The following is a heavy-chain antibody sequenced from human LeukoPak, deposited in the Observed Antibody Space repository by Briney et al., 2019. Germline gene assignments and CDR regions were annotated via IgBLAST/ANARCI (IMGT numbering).Heavy chain of an antibody. J-gene: IGHJ4*02. D-gene: IGHD3-22*01. CDR1: GFTFSTYA. CDR2: ISYDGSNK. Sequence: GRSLRLSCVASGFTFSTYAMHWVRQAPGKGLEWVAVISYDGSNKYYADSVKGRFTISRDNSKNTLYLQMNSLRAEDTAVYYCARDRDYYDSSGYYYYWGQGTLVTVSS. V-gene: IGHV3-30*04. CDR3: ARDRDYYDSSGYYYY.